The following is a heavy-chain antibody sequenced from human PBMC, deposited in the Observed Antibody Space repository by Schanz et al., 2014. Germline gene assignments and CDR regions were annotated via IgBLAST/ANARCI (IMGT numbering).Heavy chain of an antibody. D-gene: IGHD6-19*01. CDR2: IYDSGNT. CDR1: GDSMSSGGYY. Sequence: QVQLQESGPGLVKPSQTLSLTCNVSGDSMSSGGYYWHWIRQHPGKGLEWIGYIYDSGNTYYNPSLKSRVTMSIDTSENQFSLNLRSVTGADTAVYYCARDLISSGWYGWGQGTLVTVSS. CDR3: ARDLISSGWYG. J-gene: IGHJ4*02. V-gene: IGHV4-31*03.